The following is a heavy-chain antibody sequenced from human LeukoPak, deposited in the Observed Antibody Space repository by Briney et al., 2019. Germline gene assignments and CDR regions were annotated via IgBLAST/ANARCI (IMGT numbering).Heavy chain of an antibody. D-gene: IGHD2-15*01. CDR3: ARDCGGSCYWAFDI. Sequence: PGGSLRLSCAASGFTFSSYWMSWVRQAPGKGLGWVANIKQDGSEKYYVDSVKGRFTISRDNAKNSLYLQMNSLRAGDTAVYYCARDCGGSCYWAFDIWGQGTMVSVSS. CDR1: GFTFSSYW. J-gene: IGHJ3*02. CDR2: IKQDGSEK. V-gene: IGHV3-7*01.